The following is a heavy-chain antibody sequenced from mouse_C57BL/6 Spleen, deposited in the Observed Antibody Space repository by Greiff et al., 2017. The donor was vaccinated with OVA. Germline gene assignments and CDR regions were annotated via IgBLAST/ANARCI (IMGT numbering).Heavy chain of an antibody. V-gene: IGHV1-82*01. CDR2: IYPGDGDT. CDR1: GYAFSSSW. Sequence: VHLVESGPELVKPGASVKISCKASGYAFSSSWMNWVKQRPGKGLAWIGRIYPGDGDTNYNGKFKGKATLTADKSSSTAYMQLSSLTSEDSAVYFCALGNYDYDGGDFDYWGQGTTLTVSS. CDR3: ALGNYDYDGGDFDY. J-gene: IGHJ2*01. D-gene: IGHD2-4*01.